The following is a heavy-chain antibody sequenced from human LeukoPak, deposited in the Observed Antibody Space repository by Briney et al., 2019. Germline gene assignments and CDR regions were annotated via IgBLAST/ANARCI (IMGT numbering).Heavy chain of an antibody. V-gene: IGHV4-59*08. CDR3: ARQSYTAYYYYGMDV. J-gene: IGHJ6*02. D-gene: IGHD3-10*01. CDR2: IYYSGST. Sequence: SETLSLTCTVSGGSISSYYWSWIRQPPGKGLEWIGNIYYSGSTNYNPSLKSRVTISVDTSKNQFSLRLGSVTAADTAVYYCARQSYTAYYYYGMDVWGQGTTVTVSS. CDR1: GGSISSYY.